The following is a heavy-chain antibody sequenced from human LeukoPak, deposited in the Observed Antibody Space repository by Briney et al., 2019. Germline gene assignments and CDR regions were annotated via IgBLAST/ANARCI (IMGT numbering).Heavy chain of an antibody. V-gene: IGHV3-23*01. Sequence: GGSLRLSCAASGFTVSSNYMSWVRQAPGKGLEWVSAISGSGGSTYYADSVKGRFTISRDNSKNTLYLQMNSLRAEDTAVYYCAKPFSKEQWLYFFGYWGQGTLVTVSS. CDR2: ISGSGGST. D-gene: IGHD6-19*01. CDR1: GFTVSSNY. CDR3: AKPFSKEQWLYFFGY. J-gene: IGHJ4*02.